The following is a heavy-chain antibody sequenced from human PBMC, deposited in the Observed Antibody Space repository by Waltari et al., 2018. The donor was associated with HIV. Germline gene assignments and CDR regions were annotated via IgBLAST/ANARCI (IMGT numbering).Heavy chain of an antibody. V-gene: IGHV3-30*18. D-gene: IGHD5-12*01. CDR1: GFTFINHG. Sequence: QVQLVESGGGVVQPGRSLSLSCAASGFTFINHGIHWVRQAPGKGLEWVAVISYDRSTKDYADSVKGRFTISRDNSKKTVYLQMNSLRAEDTAVYYCAKDRAFFQVGYSIIWGQGTLVTVSS. CDR3: AKDRAFFQVGYSII. J-gene: IGHJ4*02. CDR2: ISYDRSTK.